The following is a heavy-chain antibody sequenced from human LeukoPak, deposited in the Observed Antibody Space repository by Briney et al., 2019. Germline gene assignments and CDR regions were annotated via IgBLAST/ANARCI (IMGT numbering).Heavy chain of an antibody. CDR3: AKGWLQSGFHI. CDR1: GDSVSTNTAG. CDR2: TYYGSKTYN. J-gene: IGHJ3*02. V-gene: IGHV6-1*01. Sequence: SQTLSLTCALSGDSVSTNTAGWDWISQSPSRGLELLGSTYYGSKTYNDYAVSVKSPITINPDTSENQFYLQVHAVTPQDTAVYYCAKGWLQSGFHIWGQGTMVTVSS. D-gene: IGHD5-24*01.